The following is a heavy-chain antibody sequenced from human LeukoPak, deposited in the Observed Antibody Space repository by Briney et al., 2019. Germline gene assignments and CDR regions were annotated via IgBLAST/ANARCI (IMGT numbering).Heavy chain of an antibody. Sequence: SETLSLTCTVSGGSISSYYWSWIRQPPGKGLEWIGEINHSGSTNYIPSLKRRVTMSVDTSKNQFSLKLSSVTAADTATYYCARGVNSYDILTGEWGQGTLVTVSS. CDR1: GGSISSYY. CDR3: ARGVNSYDILTGE. CDR2: INHSGST. J-gene: IGHJ4*02. D-gene: IGHD3-9*01. V-gene: IGHV4-34*01.